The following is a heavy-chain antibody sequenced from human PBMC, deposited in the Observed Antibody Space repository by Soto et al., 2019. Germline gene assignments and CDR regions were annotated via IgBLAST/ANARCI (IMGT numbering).Heavy chain of an antibody. CDR1: GGSFSGYY. CDR3: ARVFGSARRDCSGGSCYGSSNWFDP. V-gene: IGHV4-34*01. D-gene: IGHD2-15*01. CDR2: INHSGST. J-gene: IGHJ5*02. Sequence: SETLSLTCAVYGGSFSGYYWSWIRQPPWKGLEWIGEINHSGSTNYNPSLKSRVTISVDTSKNQFSLKLSSVTAADTAVYYCARVFGSARRDCSGGSCYGSSNWFDPWGQGTLVTVSS.